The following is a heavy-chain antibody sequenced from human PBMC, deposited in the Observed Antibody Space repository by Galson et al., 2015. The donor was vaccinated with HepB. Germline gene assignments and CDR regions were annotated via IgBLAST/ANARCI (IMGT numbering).Heavy chain of an antibody. CDR2: MYYSGRT. CDR1: GGSISSSSYY. Sequence: SETLSLTCTVSGGSISSSSYYWGWIRQPPGKGLEWIGSMYYSGRTYYNPSLKSRVTISVETSKNQFSLKLSPVTAADTAVYYCARSDHSVPDLWGQGILVTVSP. CDR3: ARSDHSVPDL. D-gene: IGHD1-14*01. V-gene: IGHV4-39*01. J-gene: IGHJ5*02.